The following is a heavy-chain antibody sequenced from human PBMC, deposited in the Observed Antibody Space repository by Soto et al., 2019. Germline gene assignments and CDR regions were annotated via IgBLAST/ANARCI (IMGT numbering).Heavy chain of an antibody. J-gene: IGHJ4*02. CDR1: EFTFSNYS. CDR3: AKCGIGGCINYYFDY. Sequence: EVQLLESGGALVQPGGSLRLSCAASEFTFSNYSMSWVRQAPGKGLEWVSSISGNGNYIFYADSVKGRFTISRDNSKNTLYLQMDSLRAEDTAVYYCAKCGIGGCINYYFDYWGQGTLVTVSS. CDR2: ISGNGNYI. D-gene: IGHD6-19*01. V-gene: IGHV3-23*01.